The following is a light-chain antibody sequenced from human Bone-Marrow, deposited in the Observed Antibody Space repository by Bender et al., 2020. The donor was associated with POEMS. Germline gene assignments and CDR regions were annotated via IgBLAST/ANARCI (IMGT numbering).Light chain of an antibody. CDR1: SSDVGAYNL. CDR2: EVS. Sequence: QSGLTQPASVSGSPGQAVTISCTGTSSDVGAYNLVSWYQQHPGKAPKLMISEVSKRPSGVSNRFSGSKSGNTASLTISGLQDEDEADYYGCSYAGSSTWVFGGGTKLTVL. J-gene: IGLJ3*02. CDR3: CSYAGSSTWV. V-gene: IGLV2-23*02.